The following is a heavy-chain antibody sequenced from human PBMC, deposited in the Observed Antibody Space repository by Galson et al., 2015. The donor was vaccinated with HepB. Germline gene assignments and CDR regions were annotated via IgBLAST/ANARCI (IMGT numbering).Heavy chain of an antibody. CDR1: GFTFDDYA. Sequence: SLRLSCAASGFTFDDYAMHWVRQAPGKGLEWVSGISWNSGGIGYADSVKGRFTISRDNAKNSLYLQMNSLRAEDTALYYCARSRWGSSWFDYWGQGTLVTVSS. CDR3: ARSRWGSSWFDY. J-gene: IGHJ4*02. D-gene: IGHD6-13*01. V-gene: IGHV3-9*01. CDR2: ISWNSGGI.